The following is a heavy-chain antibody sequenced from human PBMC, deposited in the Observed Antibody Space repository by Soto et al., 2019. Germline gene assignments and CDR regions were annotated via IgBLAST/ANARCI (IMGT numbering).Heavy chain of an antibody. CDR2: IYYTGST. CDR1: GGSISSGGYS. Sequence: SETLCLTCTFSGGSISSGGYSWSWIRQHPGKGLEWIGYIYYTGSTYYNPSLESRVTISVDASKNQFSLKLSSVTAADSAVYYCARDVMVRGAYHYGMDVWGQGTPVTVSS. J-gene: IGHJ6*01. CDR3: ARDVMVRGAYHYGMDV. D-gene: IGHD3-10*01. V-gene: IGHV4-31*03.